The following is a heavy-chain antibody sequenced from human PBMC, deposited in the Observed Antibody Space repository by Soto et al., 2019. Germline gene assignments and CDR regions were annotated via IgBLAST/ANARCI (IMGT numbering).Heavy chain of an antibody. D-gene: IGHD2-2*01. CDR3: AKDRGYCSSTSCYADYYYMDV. V-gene: IGHV3-23*01. Sequence: GGSLRLSCAASGFTFSSYAMSWVRQAPGKGLEWVSAISGSGGSTYYADSVKGRFTISRDNSKNTLYLQMNSLRAEDTAVYYCAKDRGYCSSTSCYADYYYMDVWGKGTTVTVSS. CDR2: ISGSGGST. CDR1: GFTFSSYA. J-gene: IGHJ6*03.